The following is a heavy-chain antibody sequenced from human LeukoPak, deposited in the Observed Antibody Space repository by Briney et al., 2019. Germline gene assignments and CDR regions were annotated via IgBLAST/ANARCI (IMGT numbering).Heavy chain of an antibody. CDR2: IYYSGST. D-gene: IGHD6-19*01. CDR3: ARRSSSGWYAWYFDL. V-gene: IGHV4-59*08. CDR1: GGSISSYY. J-gene: IGHJ2*01. Sequence: PSETLSLTCTVSGGSISSYYWSWIRQPPGKGLEWIGYIYYSGSTNYNPSLKSRVTISVDTSKNQFSLKLSSVTAADTAVYYCARRSSSGWYAWYFDLWGRGTLVTVSS.